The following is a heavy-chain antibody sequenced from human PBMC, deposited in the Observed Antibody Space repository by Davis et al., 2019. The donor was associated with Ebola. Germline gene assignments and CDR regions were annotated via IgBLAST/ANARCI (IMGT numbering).Heavy chain of an antibody. CDR3: AKAPLWFGELFVFGAFDI. D-gene: IGHD3-10*01. V-gene: IGHV3-30*04. CDR2: ISYDGSNK. Sequence: GESLKISCAAPGFTFSSYAMHWVRQAPGKGLEWVAVISYDGSNKYYADSVKGRFTISRDNSKNTLYLQMNSLRAEDTAVYYCAKAPLWFGELFVFGAFDIWGQGTMVTVSS. J-gene: IGHJ3*02. CDR1: GFTFSSYA.